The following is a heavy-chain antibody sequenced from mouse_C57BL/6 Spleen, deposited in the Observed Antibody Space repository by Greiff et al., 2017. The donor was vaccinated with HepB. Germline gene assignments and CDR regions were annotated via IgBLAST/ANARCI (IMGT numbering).Heavy chain of an antibody. Sequence: EVQLQQSGPELVKPGASVKMSCKASGYTFTDYNMHWVKQSHGKSLEWIGYINPNNGGTSYNQKFKGKATLTVNKSSSTAYMELRSLTSEDSAVYYCARGCCYGNYVGFAYWGQGTLVTVSA. D-gene: IGHD2-1*01. CDR2: INPNNGGT. CDR3: ARGCCYGNYVGFAY. J-gene: IGHJ3*01. CDR1: GYTFTDYN. V-gene: IGHV1-22*01.